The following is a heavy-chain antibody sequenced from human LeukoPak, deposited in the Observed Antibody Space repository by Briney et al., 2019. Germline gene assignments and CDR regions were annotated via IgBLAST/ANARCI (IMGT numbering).Heavy chain of an antibody. CDR1: GYTFTGYY. D-gene: IGHD2-15*01. J-gene: IGHJ4*02. CDR3: ATDDCSGGIQGCAFGY. V-gene: IGHV1-2*02. CDR2: INPNSGGT. Sequence: GASVKVSCKASGYTFTGYYMHWVRQAPGQGLEWMGWINPNSGGTNYAQKFQGRVTMTRDTSISTAYMELSRLRSDDTAVYYCATDDCSGGIQGCAFGYWGQGTLVTVSS.